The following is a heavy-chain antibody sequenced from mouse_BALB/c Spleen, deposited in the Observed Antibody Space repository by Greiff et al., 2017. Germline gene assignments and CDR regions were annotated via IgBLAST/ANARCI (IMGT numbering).Heavy chain of an antibody. CDR2: INPSTGYT. D-gene: IGHD2-4*01. CDR3: ARGKVAGSTMITTAWFAY. CDR1: GYTFTSYW. V-gene: IGHV1-7*01. J-gene: IGHJ3*01. Sequence: QVQLKESGAELAKPGASVKMSCKASGYTFTSYWMHWVKQRPGQGLEWIGYINPSTGYTEYNQKFKDKATLTADKSSSTAYMQLSSLTSEDSAVYYCARGKVAGSTMITTAWFAYWGQGTLVTVSA.